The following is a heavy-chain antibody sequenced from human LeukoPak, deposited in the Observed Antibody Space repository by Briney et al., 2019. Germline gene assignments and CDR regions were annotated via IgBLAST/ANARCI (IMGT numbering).Heavy chain of an antibody. V-gene: IGHV1-8*01. CDR1: GYTFSSYD. CDR3: ARVLSRVVMAAVPSSSEY. Sequence: AAVKVSCKATGYTFSSYDINWVRQATGQGLEWMGWMNPNSGNTGYAKKFQGRVTMTRDTSISTAYMELSRLRSEDTAVYYCARVLSRVVMAAVPSSSEYCGQGTLVTVSS. D-gene: IGHD3-3*01. CDR2: MNPNSGNT. J-gene: IGHJ4*02.